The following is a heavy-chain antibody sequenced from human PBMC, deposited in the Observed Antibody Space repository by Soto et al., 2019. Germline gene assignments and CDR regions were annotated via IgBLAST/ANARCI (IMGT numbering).Heavy chain of an antibody. Sequence: ASVKVSCKVSGYTLTELSMHWVRQAPGKGLEWMGGFDPEDGETIYAQKFQGRVTMTEDTSTDTAYMELSSLRSEDTAVYYCATDSNYDFWSGYPDFDYWGQGTLVTVSS. CDR3: ATDSNYDFWSGYPDFDY. CDR2: FDPEDGET. V-gene: IGHV1-24*01. J-gene: IGHJ4*02. CDR1: GYTLTELS. D-gene: IGHD3-3*01.